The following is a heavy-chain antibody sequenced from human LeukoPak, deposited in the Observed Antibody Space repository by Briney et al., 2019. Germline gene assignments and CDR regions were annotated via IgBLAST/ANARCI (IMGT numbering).Heavy chain of an antibody. CDR2: IYYSGST. V-gene: IGHV4-30-4*01. CDR3: ARGYDFWSGYSYYFDY. D-gene: IGHD3-3*01. CDR1: GGSISSGDSY. Sequence: SQTLSLTCTVSGGSISSGDSYWSWIRQPPGKGLEWIGTIYYSGSTNYNPSLKSRVTISVDTSKNQFSLKLSSVTAADTVVYYCARGYDFWSGYSYYFDYWGQGTLVTVSS. J-gene: IGHJ4*02.